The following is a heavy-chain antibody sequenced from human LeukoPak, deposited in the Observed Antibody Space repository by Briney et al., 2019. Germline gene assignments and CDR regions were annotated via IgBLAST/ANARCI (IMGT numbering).Heavy chain of an antibody. V-gene: IGHV4-4*07. CDR1: GGSISNYY. CDR3: ARDFYGDDGHHPFDY. D-gene: IGHD2/OR15-2a*01. CDR2: IYASGGT. J-gene: IGHJ4*02. Sequence: PSETLSLTCSVSGGSISNYYWDWLRQPAGKGLELIGRIYASGGTNYNPSLKSRVTISMDKSKNHFSLNLKSVTAADTAFYYCARDFYGDDGHHPFDYWGQGIQVTVSS.